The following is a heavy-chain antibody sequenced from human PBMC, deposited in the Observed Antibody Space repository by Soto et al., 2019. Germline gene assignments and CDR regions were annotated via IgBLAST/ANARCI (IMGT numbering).Heavy chain of an antibody. D-gene: IGHD3-3*01. Sequence: ASVKVSCKVSGYTLTELSMHWVRQAPGKGLEWMGGFDPEDGETIYAQKFQGRVTMTEDTSTDTAYMELSSLRSEDTAVYYCAIDHRRELRFLEWLSYFDYWGQGTLVTVSS. V-gene: IGHV1-24*01. CDR3: AIDHRRELRFLEWLSYFDY. CDR1: GYTLTELS. CDR2: FDPEDGET. J-gene: IGHJ4*02.